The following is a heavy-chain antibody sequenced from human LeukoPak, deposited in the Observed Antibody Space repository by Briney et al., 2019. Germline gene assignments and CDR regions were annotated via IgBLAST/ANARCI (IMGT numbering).Heavy chain of an antibody. V-gene: IGHV4-61*02. CDR3: ARISSSWYANFDY. CDR2: IYPSGNT. J-gene: IGHJ4*02. CDR1: GDSISSSRHY. D-gene: IGHD6-13*01. Sequence: KTSETLSLTCTVSGDSISSSRHYWSWIRQPAGKGLEWVGRIYPSGNTNYNPSLKSRVTISLDTSKNQFSLNLSSVTAADTAVYYCARISSSWYANFDYWGQGTLVTVSS.